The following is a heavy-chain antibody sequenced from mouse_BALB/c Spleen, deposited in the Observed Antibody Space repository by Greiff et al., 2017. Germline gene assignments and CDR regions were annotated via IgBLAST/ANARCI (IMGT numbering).Heavy chain of an antibody. D-gene: IGHD2-4*01. CDR1: GFNIKDYY. CDR2: IDPENGNT. Sequence: EVMLVESGAELVRPGALVKLSCKASGFNIKDYYMHWVKQRPEQGLEWIGWIDPENGNTIYDPKFQGKASITADTSSNTAYLQLSSLTSEDTAVYYCTIGDDYDSYAMDYWGQGTSVTVSS. V-gene: IGHV14-1*02. J-gene: IGHJ4*01. CDR3: TIGDDYDSYAMDY.